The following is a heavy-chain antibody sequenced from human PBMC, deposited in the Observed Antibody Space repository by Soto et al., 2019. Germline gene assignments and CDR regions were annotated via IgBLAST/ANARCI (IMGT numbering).Heavy chain of an antibody. J-gene: IGHJ6*02. D-gene: IGHD6-13*01. V-gene: IGHV3-23*01. CDR2: ISSSGETT. CDR3: VQDWTGNSCPCMVV. CDR1: GVTFSSFA. Sequence: EVQLLESGGGLVQPGGSLRLSCAASGVTFSSFAMTWVRQAPGEGLEWVSSISSSGETTYYSDSVKGRFTISSDISTNMVYLQMTSLRAEDTAVYFCVQDWTGNSCPCMVVWGQGTTVTVSS.